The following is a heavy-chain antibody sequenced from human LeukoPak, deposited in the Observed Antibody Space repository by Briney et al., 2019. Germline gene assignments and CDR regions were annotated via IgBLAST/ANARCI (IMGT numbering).Heavy chain of an antibody. V-gene: IGHV1-8*03. Sequence: ASVKVSCKASGYTITSYDINWVRQATGQGLEWMGWMSPNSGNTGYAQKFQGRVTITRNTSISTAYMELSSLRSEDTAVYYCARGPGGSFTDAFDIWGQGTMVTVSS. CDR3: ARGPGGSFTDAFDI. J-gene: IGHJ3*02. CDR2: MSPNSGNT. CDR1: GYTITSYD. D-gene: IGHD1-26*01.